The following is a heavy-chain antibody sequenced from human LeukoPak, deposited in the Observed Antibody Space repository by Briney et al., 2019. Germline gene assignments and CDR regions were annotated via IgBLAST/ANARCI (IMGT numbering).Heavy chain of an antibody. CDR2: INHSGST. J-gene: IGHJ3*02. V-gene: IGHV4-34*01. D-gene: IGHD2-15*01. Sequence: SETLSLTCAVYGGSFSGYYWSWIRQPPGKGLEWIGEINHSGSTNYNPSPKSRVTISVDTSKNQFSLKLGSVTAADTAVYYCARRSVVVVAATRKAFDIWGQGTMVTVSS. CDR1: GGSFSGYY. CDR3: ARRSVVVVAATRKAFDI.